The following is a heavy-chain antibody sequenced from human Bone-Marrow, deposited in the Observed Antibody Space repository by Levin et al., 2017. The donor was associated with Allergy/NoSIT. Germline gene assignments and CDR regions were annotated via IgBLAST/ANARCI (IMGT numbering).Heavy chain of an antibody. CDR1: GFTFSSYA. V-gene: IGHV3-64*01. J-gene: IGHJ3*02. CDR2: ISSNGGST. D-gene: IGHD2-2*01. Sequence: GGSLRLSCAASGFTFSSYAMHWVRQAPGKGLEYVSAISSNGGSTYYANSVKGRFTISRDNSKNTLYLQMGSLRAEDMAVYYCARGLPAPHQSVRSTSCCSLRSLSSSQPRWDAFDIWGQGTMVTVSS. CDR3: ARGLPAPHQSVRSTSCCSLRSLSSSQPRWDAFDI.